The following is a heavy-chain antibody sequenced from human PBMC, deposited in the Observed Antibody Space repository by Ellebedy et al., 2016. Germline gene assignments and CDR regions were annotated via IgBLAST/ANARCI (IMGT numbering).Heavy chain of an antibody. CDR2: ISSSSSYI. V-gene: IGHV3-21*01. CDR1: GFTFSSYS. CDR3: ASIMSGNAFDI. J-gene: IGHJ3*02. Sequence: GESLKISCAASGFTFSSYSMNWVRQAPGKGLEWVSSISSSSSYIYYADSVKGRFTISRDNAKNSLYLQMNSLRAEDTAVYYCASIMSGNAFDIWGQGTMVTVSS. D-gene: IGHD3-10*01.